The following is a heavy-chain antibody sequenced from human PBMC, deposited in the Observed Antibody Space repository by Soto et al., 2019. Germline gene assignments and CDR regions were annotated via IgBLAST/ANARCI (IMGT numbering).Heavy chain of an antibody. Sequence: ASVKVSCKASGYTFTSYDISWVRQAPGQVLEWLGWISAYNGSTNDAQKLQGRVTMTTDTSTSTAYMALRSLRSYDPAVYYCARASGGSYCGGDCYPYYYYGMDVWGQGTTVTVSS. D-gene: IGHD2-21*02. CDR2: ISAYNGST. CDR1: GYTFTSYD. J-gene: IGHJ6*02. CDR3: ARASGGSYCGGDCYPYYYYGMDV. V-gene: IGHV1-18*04.